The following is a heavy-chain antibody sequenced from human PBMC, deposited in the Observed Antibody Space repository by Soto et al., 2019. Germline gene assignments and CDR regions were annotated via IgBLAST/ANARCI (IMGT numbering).Heavy chain of an antibody. Sequence: GGSLRLSCVASGFTFSTYAMSWVRQAPGKGLEWVSAIGNSGGDTYYADSVKGRFTISRDNSKNTVYLQMNSLRAEDTAVYYCAKEGIYKAEPQWGQGTLVTVSS. D-gene: IGHD3-3*02. V-gene: IGHV3-23*01. CDR1: GFTFSTYA. CDR2: IGNSGGDT. CDR3: AKEGIYKAEPQ. J-gene: IGHJ4*02.